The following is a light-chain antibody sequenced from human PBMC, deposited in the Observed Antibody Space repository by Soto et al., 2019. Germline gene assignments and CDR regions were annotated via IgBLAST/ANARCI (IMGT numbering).Light chain of an antibody. J-gene: IGKJ2*01. CDR2: KAS. CDR1: QSISSW. V-gene: IGKV1-5*03. Sequence: DIQMTQSPSTLSASVGDRVTITCRASQSISSWLAWYQQKPGKAPKLLIYKASSLESGVPSRFSGSGSGTEFTLTISSLQPDDFATYQCQQYKSQYTFGQGT. CDR3: QQYKSQYT.